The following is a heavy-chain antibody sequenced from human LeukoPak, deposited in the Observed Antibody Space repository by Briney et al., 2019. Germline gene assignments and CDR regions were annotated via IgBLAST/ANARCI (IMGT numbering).Heavy chain of an antibody. CDR2: ISRSSSTI. V-gene: IGHV3-48*01. Sequence: GGSLRLSCAASGFTFSSYSMNWVRQAPGKGLEWVSYISRSSSTIYYADSVKGRFTISRDNAKNSLYMQMNSLRAGDMAVYYCARGYSGYECWGQGALVTVSS. J-gene: IGHJ4*02. CDR3: ARGYSGYEC. D-gene: IGHD3-22*01. CDR1: GFTFSSYS.